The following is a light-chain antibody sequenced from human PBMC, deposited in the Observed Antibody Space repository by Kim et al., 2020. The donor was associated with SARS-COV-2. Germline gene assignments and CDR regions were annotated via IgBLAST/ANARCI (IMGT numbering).Light chain of an antibody. CDR3: QVWDNSRVHLV. J-gene: IGLJ2*01. CDR1: NIGVKS. V-gene: IGLV3-21*04. Sequence: SYELTQPPSVSVAPGKTASITCGGDNIGVKSVHGYQQKPGQAPVLVIHYDSDRPSGIPERFSGSNSGNTATLTITGVEAGDEADYYCQVWDNSRVHLVFGGGTQLTVL. CDR2: YDS.